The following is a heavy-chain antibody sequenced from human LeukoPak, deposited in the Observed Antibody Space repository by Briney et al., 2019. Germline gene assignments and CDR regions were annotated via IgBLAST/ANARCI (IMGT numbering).Heavy chain of an antibody. D-gene: IGHD3-10*01. Sequence: SETLSLTCAVYGGSFSGYYWSWLRQPPGKGLEWIGEINHSGSTNYNPSLKSRVTISVGTSKNQFSLKLSSVTAADTAVYYCARGRRRITMVRGVICGDKFDYWGQGTLVTVSS. J-gene: IGHJ4*02. CDR1: GGSFSGYY. CDR3: ARGRRRITMVRGVICGDKFDY. V-gene: IGHV4-34*01. CDR2: INHSGST.